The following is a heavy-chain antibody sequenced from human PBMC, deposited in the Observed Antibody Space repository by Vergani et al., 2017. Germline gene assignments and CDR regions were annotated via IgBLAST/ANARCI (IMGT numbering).Heavy chain of an antibody. CDR2: IKSKTDGGTT. Sequence: EFHLLDLGGGLVKPGGPFRLSCAAFGSTFSNAWMSWFPQAPGKGLKWVGRIKSKTDGGTTDYAAPVKGRFTISRDDSKNTLYLQMNSLKTEDTAVYYCTTAITMIVALDYWGQGTLVTVSS. D-gene: IGHD3-22*01. CDR3: TTAITMIVALDY. CDR1: GSTFSNAW. V-gene: IGHV3-15*01. J-gene: IGHJ4*02.